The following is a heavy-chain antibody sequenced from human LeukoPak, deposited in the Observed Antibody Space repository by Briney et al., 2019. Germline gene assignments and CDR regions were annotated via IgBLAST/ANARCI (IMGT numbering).Heavy chain of an antibody. J-gene: IGHJ5*02. CDR3: ARESSRSSGWTNWFDP. Sequence: GASVKVSCKASGYTFTSYGNSWVRQAPGQVLEWMGWVSAYNGNTNYAQKLQGRVTMTTDTSTSTAYMELRSLRSDDTAVYYCARESSRSSGWTNWFDPWGQGTLVTVSS. CDR2: VSAYNGNT. D-gene: IGHD6-19*01. V-gene: IGHV1-18*01. CDR1: GYTFTSYG.